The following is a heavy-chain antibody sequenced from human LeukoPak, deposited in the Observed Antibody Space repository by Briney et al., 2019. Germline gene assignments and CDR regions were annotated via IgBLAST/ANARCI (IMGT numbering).Heavy chain of an antibody. CDR2: ISWNSGSI. CDR3: AKDQYYDILTGYPSPGMDV. J-gene: IGHJ6*02. CDR1: GFTFDDYA. D-gene: IGHD3-9*01. Sequence: GGSLRLSCAAPGFTFDDYAMHWVRQAPGKGLEWVSGISWNSGSIGYADSVKGRFTISRDNAKNSLYLQMNSLRAEDTASYYCAKDQYYDILTGYPSPGMDVWGQGTTVTVSS. V-gene: IGHV3-9*01.